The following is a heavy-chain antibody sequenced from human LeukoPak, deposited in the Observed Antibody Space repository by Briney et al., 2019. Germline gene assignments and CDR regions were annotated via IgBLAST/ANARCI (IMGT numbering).Heavy chain of an antibody. CDR3: ARVWAWGSGNYFDY. Sequence: GGSLRLSCAASGFTFDDYGMTWVRQAPGKGLEWVSGLNWNGDNTGYAVSVKGRFTISRDNAKNSLYLQMNSLRAEDTALYYCARVWAWGSGNYFDYWGQGTPVTVSS. CDR1: GFTFDDYG. V-gene: IGHV3-20*04. J-gene: IGHJ4*02. D-gene: IGHD7-27*01. CDR2: LNWNGDNT.